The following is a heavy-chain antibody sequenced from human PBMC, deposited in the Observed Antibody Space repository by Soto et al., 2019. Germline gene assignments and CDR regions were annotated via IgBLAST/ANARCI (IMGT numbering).Heavy chain of an antibody. CDR3: ARDPGLGSSYPPPDY. D-gene: IGHD3-10*01. CDR2: ISPYNGKT. Sequence: ASVKVSCKASGYTFTSYGLSWVRQAPGQGLEWMGWISPYNGKTGDSPKFQGRVTMTTDISMSTAYMELSSLTSEDSAIYYCARDPGLGSSYPPPDYWGQGSLVTVSS. J-gene: IGHJ4*01. V-gene: IGHV1-18*04. CDR1: GYTFTSYG.